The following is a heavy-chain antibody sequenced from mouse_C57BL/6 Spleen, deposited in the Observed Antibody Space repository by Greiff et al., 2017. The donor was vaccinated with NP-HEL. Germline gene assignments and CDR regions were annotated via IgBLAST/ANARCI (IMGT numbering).Heavy chain of an antibody. V-gene: IGHV5-16*01. Sequence: EVKLMESEGGLVQPGSSMKLSCTASGFTFSDYYMAWVRQVPEKGLEWVANINYDGSSTYYLDSLKSRFIISRDNAKNILYLQMSSLKSEDTATYYCAREGLRRGYFDYWGQGTTLTVSS. J-gene: IGHJ2*01. D-gene: IGHD2-2*01. CDR1: GFTFSDYY. CDR2: INYDGSST. CDR3: AREGLRRGYFDY.